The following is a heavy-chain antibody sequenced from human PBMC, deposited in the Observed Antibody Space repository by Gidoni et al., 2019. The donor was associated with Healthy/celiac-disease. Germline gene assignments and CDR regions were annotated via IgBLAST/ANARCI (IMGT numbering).Heavy chain of an antibody. CDR2: ISYDGSNK. V-gene: IGHV3-30*18. CDR1: GFTFSSYG. CDR3: AKPVLLWFGDDYYFDY. J-gene: IGHJ4*02. Sequence: QVQLVESGGGVVQPGRSLRFSCAASGFTFSSYGMHWVRQAPGKGLEWVAVISYDGSNKYYADSVKGRFTISRDNSKNTLYLQMNSLRAEDTAVYYCAKPVLLWFGDDYYFDYWGQGTLVTVSS. D-gene: IGHD3-10*01.